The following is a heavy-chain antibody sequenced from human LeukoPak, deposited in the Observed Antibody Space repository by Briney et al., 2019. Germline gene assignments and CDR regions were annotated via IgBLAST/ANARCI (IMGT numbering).Heavy chain of an antibody. V-gene: IGHV3-23*01. CDR1: GFTFSSYA. CDR3: AKDLWFGELLYGDYFDY. Sequence: PGGSLRLSCAASGFTFSSYAMSWVRQAPGKGLEWVSAICGSGGSTYYADSVKGRFTISRDNSKNTLYLQMNSLRAEDTAVYYCAKDLWFGELLYGDYFDYWGQGTLVTVSS. D-gene: IGHD3-10*01. J-gene: IGHJ4*02. CDR2: ICGSGGST.